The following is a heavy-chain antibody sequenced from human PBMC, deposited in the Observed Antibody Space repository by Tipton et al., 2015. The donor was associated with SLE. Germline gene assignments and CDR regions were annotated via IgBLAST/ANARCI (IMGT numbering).Heavy chain of an antibody. CDR3: ARHDYDTYYFEY. D-gene: IGHD3-16*01. V-gene: IGHV4-39*01. Sequence: TLSLTCTVSGVSITRSDWWSWVRQPPGKGLEWIGSIYYTGDTYYTPSLKSRVIISADTPKNQFSLKLSSVAAADTAVYYCARHDYDTYYFEYWGQGTLVTVFS. J-gene: IGHJ4*02. CDR1: GVSITRSDW. CDR2: IYYTGDT.